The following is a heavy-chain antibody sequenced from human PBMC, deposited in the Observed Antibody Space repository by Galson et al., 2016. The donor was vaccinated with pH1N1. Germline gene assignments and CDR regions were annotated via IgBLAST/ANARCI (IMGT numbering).Heavy chain of an antibody. J-gene: IGHJ3*01. Sequence: LRLSCAASGFTFNNYWLYWVRQAPGKGLVWVSRISPDGTDTLNADSVRGRLTITRDNSKNTLFLQMNSLGAEDTAMYYCTAYNWGSPFDVWGQGAMVTV. CDR2: ISPDGTDT. V-gene: IGHV3-74*01. CDR1: GFTFNNYW. CDR3: TAYNWGSPFDV. D-gene: IGHD7-27*01.